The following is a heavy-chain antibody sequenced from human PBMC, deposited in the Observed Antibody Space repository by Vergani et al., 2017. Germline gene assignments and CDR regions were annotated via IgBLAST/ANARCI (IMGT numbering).Heavy chain of an antibody. CDR2: ISYDGSNK. D-gene: IGHD6-13*01. CDR3: AAGQQLVD. Sequence: QVQLVESGGGVVQPGRSLRLSCAASGFPFSSYGMHWVRQAPGKGLEWVAVISYDGSNKYYADSVKGRFTISRDNSKNTLYLQMNSLRAEDTAVYYCAAGQQLVDWGQGTLVTVSS. CDR1: GFPFSSYG. J-gene: IGHJ4*02. V-gene: IGHV3-30*03.